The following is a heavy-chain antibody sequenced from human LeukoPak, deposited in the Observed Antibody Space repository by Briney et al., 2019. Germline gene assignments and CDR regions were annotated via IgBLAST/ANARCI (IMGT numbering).Heavy chain of an antibody. CDR1: GVSISSTSYY. D-gene: IGHD4-17*01. J-gene: IGHJ4*02. CDR3: ARLNGDFTFDY. V-gene: IGHV4-39*01. Sequence: SETLSLTCTVAGVSISSTSYYWGWLRQPPGKGLEWIGSIHYSGSTYYNSSLRSRVTISVDTSNNQFSLNLRSVTAAHTAVYYCARLNGDFTFDYWGQGTLVTVSS. CDR2: IHYSGST.